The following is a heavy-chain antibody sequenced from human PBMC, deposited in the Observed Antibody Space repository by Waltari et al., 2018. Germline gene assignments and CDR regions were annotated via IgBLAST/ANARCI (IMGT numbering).Heavy chain of an antibody. J-gene: IGHJ5*02. Sequence: QVQLQESGPGLVKPSQTLSLTCTVSGGSISSGSYYWSWIRQPAGKGLEWIGRIYTSGSTNYNPSLKSRVTISVDTSKNQCSLKLSSVTAADTAVYYCARDVGYCSGGSCYPGPWGQGTLVTVSS. CDR2: IYTSGST. CDR3: ARDVGYCSGGSCYPGP. V-gene: IGHV4-61*02. CDR1: GGSISSGSYY. D-gene: IGHD2-15*01.